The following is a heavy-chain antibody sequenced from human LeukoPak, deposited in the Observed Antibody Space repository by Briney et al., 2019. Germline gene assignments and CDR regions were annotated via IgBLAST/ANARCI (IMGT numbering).Heavy chain of an antibody. CDR2: ISGTGGST. CDR1: GFTFSTYA. D-gene: IGHD5-18*01. CDR3: AKDERYSYDYYFGY. Sequence: GGSLRLSCAASGFTFSTYAMSWVRQAPGKGLEWVSAISGTGGSTYYADSVKGRFTISRDNSKNTLFLQMNSLRAEDTAVYFCAKDERYSYDYYFGYWGQGTLVTVSS. J-gene: IGHJ4*02. V-gene: IGHV3-23*01.